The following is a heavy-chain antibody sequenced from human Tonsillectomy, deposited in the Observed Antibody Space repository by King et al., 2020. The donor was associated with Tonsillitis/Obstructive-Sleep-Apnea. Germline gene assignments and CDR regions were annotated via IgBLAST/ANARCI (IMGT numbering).Heavy chain of an antibody. Sequence: QLQESGPGLVKPSETLSLTCTVSGGSVSSGSYYWSWIRQPPGKGLEWIGYIYYSGSTNYNPSLKSRVTISVDTSKNQFSLKLSSVTAADTAVYYCASSIVRATLGYWGQGTLVTVSS. CDR2: IYYSGST. CDR3: ASSIVRATLGY. D-gene: IGHD1-26*01. V-gene: IGHV4-61*01. CDR1: GGSVSSGSYY. J-gene: IGHJ4*02.